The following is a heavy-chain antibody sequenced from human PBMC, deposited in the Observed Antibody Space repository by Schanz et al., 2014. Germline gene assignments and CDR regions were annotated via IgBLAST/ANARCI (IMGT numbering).Heavy chain of an antibody. V-gene: IGHV3-21*01. D-gene: IGHD5-12*01. Sequence: EVQLVESGGGLVKPGGSLRLSCAASGFTFNNFNMNWVRQAPGKGLEWVSSISSSGTSIYYADSVKGRFTISRDNAKNSLYLQMNSLRAEDTAVYYCARSRGFDSIFDFWGQGTLVTVSS. CDR3: ARSRGFDSIFDF. CDR1: GFTFNNFN. J-gene: IGHJ4*02. CDR2: ISSSGTSI.